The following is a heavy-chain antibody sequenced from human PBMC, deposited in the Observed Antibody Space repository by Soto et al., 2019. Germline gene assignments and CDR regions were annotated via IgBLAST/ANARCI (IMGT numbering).Heavy chain of an antibody. CDR1: GFTFSSYW. J-gene: IGHJ4*02. Sequence: EVQLVESGGGLVQPGGSLRLSCAASGFTFSSYWMSWVRQAPGKGLEWVANIKQDGSEKYYVDSVKGRFTISRDNAKNSLYLQMNSLRAEDTAVFYCARERAYCSSTSCHGPFDYWGQGTLVTVSS. V-gene: IGHV3-7*03. CDR2: IKQDGSEK. CDR3: ARERAYCSSTSCHGPFDY. D-gene: IGHD2-2*01.